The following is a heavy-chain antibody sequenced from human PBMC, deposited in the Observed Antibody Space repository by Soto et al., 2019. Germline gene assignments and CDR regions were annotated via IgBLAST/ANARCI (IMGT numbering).Heavy chain of an antibody. J-gene: IGHJ6*02. CDR3: AKGAGDAGYGYYYYGMDV. V-gene: IGHV3-30*18. CDR2: ISYDGSNK. Sequence: GGSLRLSCAASGFTFSSYGMHWVRQAPGKGLEWVAVISYDGSNKYYADSVKGRFTISRDNSKNTLYLQMNSLRAEDTAVYYCAKGAGDAGYGYYYYGMDVWGQGTTVTVSS. CDR1: GFTFSSYG. D-gene: IGHD5-18*01.